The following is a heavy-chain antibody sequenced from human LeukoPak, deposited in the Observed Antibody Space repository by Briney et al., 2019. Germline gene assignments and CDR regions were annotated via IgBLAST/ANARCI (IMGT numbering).Heavy chain of an antibody. CDR2: ISGSGGST. V-gene: IGHV3-23*01. CDR1: GFTFSSYG. CDR3: AKDRMDWNDVEAFDI. D-gene: IGHD1-1*01. Sequence: PGGTLRLSCAASGFTFSSYGMSWVRQAPGKGLEWVSAISGSGGSTYYADSVKGRFTISRDNSKNTLYLQMNSLRAEDTAVYYCAKDRMDWNDVEAFDIWGQGTMVTVSS. J-gene: IGHJ3*02.